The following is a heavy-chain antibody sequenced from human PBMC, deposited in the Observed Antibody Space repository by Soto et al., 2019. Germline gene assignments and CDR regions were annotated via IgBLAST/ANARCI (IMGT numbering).Heavy chain of an antibody. CDR1: GFTFSSYG. V-gene: IGHV3-23*01. CDR3: ARANIVVVVAATRLDY. Sequence: PGGSLRLSCAASGFTFSSYGMSWVRQAPGKGLEWVSAISGSGGSTYYADSVKGRFTISRDNSKNTLYLQMNSLRAEDTAVYYCARANIVVVVAATRLDYWGQGTLVTVSS. J-gene: IGHJ4*02. D-gene: IGHD2-15*01. CDR2: ISGSGGST.